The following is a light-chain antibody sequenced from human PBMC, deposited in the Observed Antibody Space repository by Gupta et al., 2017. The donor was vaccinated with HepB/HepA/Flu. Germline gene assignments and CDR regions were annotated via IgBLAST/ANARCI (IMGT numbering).Light chain of an antibody. V-gene: IGKV2-28*01. CDR2: LGS. Sequence: DIVMTQSPLSLPVTPGEPASISCTSSQSLLYRNGYNYLDWFLQKPGQPPQILIYLGSSRAPGVPDRFNGSGSGTNFTLRISRVEAEDVGIYYCMQALQTPGTFGQGTKVDIK. CDR3: MQALQTPGT. J-gene: IGKJ1*01. CDR1: QSLLYRNGYNY.